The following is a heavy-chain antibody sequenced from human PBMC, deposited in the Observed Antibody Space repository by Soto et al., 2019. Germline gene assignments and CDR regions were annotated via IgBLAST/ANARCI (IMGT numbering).Heavy chain of an antibody. CDR1: GFSLHTSGVG. V-gene: IGHV2-5*02. J-gene: IGHJ6*02. D-gene: IGHD2-21*02. Sequence: QITLKESGPTLVKPTQTLTLTCTFSGFSLHTSGVGVGWIRQPPGKALEWLALIYWDHEKRYSPSLRSRLTITKDTSKNQVVLALTNVDPVDTATYCCAHMSKDDRDRSIYGLDVWGPGATVTVSS. CDR2: IYWDHEK. CDR3: AHMSKDDRDRSIYGLDV.